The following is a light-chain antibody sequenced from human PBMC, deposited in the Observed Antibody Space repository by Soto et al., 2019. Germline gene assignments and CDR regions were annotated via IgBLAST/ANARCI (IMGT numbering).Light chain of an antibody. J-gene: IGKJ1*01. CDR2: GAS. CDR1: QSVSSN. CDR3: HQYGSAPRT. Sequence: EIVLTQSPATLSLSLGERATLSCRASQSVSSNLAWYQQKPGQAPRLLIYGASTRATGIPARFSGSGSGTDFTLTISRLEPEDFAVYRCHQYGSAPRTFGQGTKVDIK. V-gene: IGKV3-20*01.